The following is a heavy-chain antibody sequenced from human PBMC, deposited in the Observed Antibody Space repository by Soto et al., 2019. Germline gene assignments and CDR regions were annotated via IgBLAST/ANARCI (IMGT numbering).Heavy chain of an antibody. Sequence: QVQLVESGGGLVKPGGSLRLSCAASGFTFIDYYMSWVRQAPGKGLECVSYISSSGLYTNYADSVKGRFTISRDNAKNSLYLEMNSLTVDDTAVYYCARSGRRGSGSDEYWGQGTLVTVSS. J-gene: IGHJ4*02. CDR3: ARSGRRGSGSDEY. V-gene: IGHV3-11*05. D-gene: IGHD3-10*01. CDR1: GFTFIDYY. CDR2: ISSSGLYT.